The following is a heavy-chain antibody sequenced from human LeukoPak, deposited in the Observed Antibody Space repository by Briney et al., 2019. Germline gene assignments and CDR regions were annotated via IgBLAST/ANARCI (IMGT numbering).Heavy chain of an antibody. CDR2: IGPSNNYT. CDR1: GYTFTDFR. Sequence: ASVKVSCKTSGYTFTDFRIHWVRQTPGQGFEWMGWIGPSNNYTEYEQKLQGRLTLTTDTSTTTAHMELRSLRFDDTAIYYCARDSYYGGHYAFFEHWGQGTLVTVSS. J-gene: IGHJ4*02. CDR3: ARDSYYGGHYAFFEH. V-gene: IGHV1-18*01. D-gene: IGHD3-10*01.